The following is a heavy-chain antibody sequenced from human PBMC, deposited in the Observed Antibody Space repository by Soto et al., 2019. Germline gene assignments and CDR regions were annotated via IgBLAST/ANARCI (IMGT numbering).Heavy chain of an antibody. J-gene: IGHJ5*02. CDR2: ISSNSAYI. CDR1: GFTFRSFT. CDR3: TRDASRDSSARGWFDP. V-gene: IGHV3-21*01. Sequence: LRLSCAASGFTFRSFTMNWVRQAPGKGLEWVSTISSNSAYIYYTDALRGRFTISRDNAKNSLHLQMNSLRAEDTAVYYRTRDASRDSSARGWFDPWGPGTLVTVSS. D-gene: IGHD6-13*01.